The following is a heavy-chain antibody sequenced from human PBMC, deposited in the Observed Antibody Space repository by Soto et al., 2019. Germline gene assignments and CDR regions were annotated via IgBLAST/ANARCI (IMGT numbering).Heavy chain of an antibody. CDR2: IYWDDDK. CDR1: GFSLSTSGVG. Sequence: QITLKESGPTLVKPTQPLTLTCTFSGFSLSTSGVGVGWIRQPPGKALEWLALIYWDDDKRCSPSLQSSLAITKDPSKIQVVLTSTKMGPVDTATYYCAHSLGGGITIVSWCQGTLVTVSS. J-gene: IGHJ4*02. V-gene: IGHV2-5*02. CDR3: AHSLGGGITIVS. D-gene: IGHD3-10*01.